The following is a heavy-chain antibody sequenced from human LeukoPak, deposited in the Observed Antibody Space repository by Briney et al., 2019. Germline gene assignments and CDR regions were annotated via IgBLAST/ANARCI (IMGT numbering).Heavy chain of an antibody. Sequence: SETLSLTCTVSVDSISSYYWSWIRQPPGKGLEWIGYIYYSGSTNYNPSLKSRVTISVDTSKNQFSLKLSSVTAADPAVYYCAKGGRYFDWLSLYFDYWGQGTLVTVSS. CDR3: AKGGRYFDWLSLYFDY. CDR1: VDSISSYY. CDR2: IYYSGST. D-gene: IGHD3-9*01. J-gene: IGHJ4*02. V-gene: IGHV4-59*13.